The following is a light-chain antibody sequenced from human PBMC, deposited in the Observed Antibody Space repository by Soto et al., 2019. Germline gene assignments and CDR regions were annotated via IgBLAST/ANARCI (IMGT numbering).Light chain of an antibody. V-gene: IGLV4-60*02. CDR1: SGHSSYI. Sequence: QPVLTQSSSASASLGSSVKLTCTLSSGHSSYIIAWHQQQPGKAPRYLMKLEGSGSYNKGSGVPDRFSGSSSGADRYLTISNLQFEDEADYYCETWDGNTRVFGTWTKLTVL. J-gene: IGLJ1*01. CDR3: ETWDGNTRV. CDR2: LEGSGSY.